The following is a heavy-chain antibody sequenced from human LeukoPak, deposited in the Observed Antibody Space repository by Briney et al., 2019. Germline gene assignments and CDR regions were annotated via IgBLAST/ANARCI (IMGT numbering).Heavy chain of an antibody. J-gene: IGHJ4*02. CDR2: ISTYNGNT. D-gene: IGHD2-21*02. Sequence: EASVTVSCKSSGNTFTNNGISWLRQAPGQGLQWMGWISTYNGNTNYAQKFQGRVTMTTDTSTSTAYMELRSLRSDDTAVYYCARGGYCGGDCYLANWGQGTLVTVSS. CDR3: ARGGYCGGDCYLAN. CDR1: GNTFTNNG. V-gene: IGHV1-18*04.